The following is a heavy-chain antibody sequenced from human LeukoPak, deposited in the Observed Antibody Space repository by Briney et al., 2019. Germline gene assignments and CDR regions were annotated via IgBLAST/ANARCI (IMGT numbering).Heavy chain of an antibody. CDR3: ARDLYYYDSSGYYEGGSDY. J-gene: IGHJ4*02. D-gene: IGHD3-22*01. Sequence: GGSLRLSCAASGFTFSSYSMNWVRQAPGKGLEWVSSISSSSSYIYYADSVKGRFTISRDNAKNSLYLQMNSLRAEDTAVYYCARDLYYYDSSGYYEGGSDYWGQGTLVTVSS. CDR2: ISSSSSYI. V-gene: IGHV3-21*01. CDR1: GFTFSSYS.